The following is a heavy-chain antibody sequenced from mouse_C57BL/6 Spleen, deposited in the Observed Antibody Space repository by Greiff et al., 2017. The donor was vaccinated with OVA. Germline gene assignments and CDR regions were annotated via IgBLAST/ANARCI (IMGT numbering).Heavy chain of an antibody. CDR2: ISNLAYSI. D-gene: IGHD2-10*02. V-gene: IGHV5-15*04. Sequence: EVKLVESGGGLVQPGGSLKLSCAASGFTFSDYGMAWVRQAPRKGPAWVAFISNLAYSIYYADTVTGRFTISRENAKNTLYLEMRSVRSEDTAMYYCARRGYGNYEGYFDVWGTGTTVTVSS. CDR1: GFTFSDYG. CDR3: ARRGYGNYEGYFDV. J-gene: IGHJ1*03.